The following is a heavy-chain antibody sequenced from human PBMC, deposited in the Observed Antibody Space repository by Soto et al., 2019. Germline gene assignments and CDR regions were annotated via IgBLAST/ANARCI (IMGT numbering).Heavy chain of an antibody. CDR1: GGSVSSGSYY. V-gene: IGHV4-61*01. J-gene: IGHJ5*02. Sequence: QVQLQESGPGLVKPSETLSLTCTVSGGSVSSGSYYWSWIRQPPGKGLEWIGYIYYSGSTNYNPSLKSRVTISVDTSKNQFSLKLSSVTAADTAVYYCARDLGKTIFGVVNNWFDPWGQVTLVTVSS. CDR3: ARDLGKTIFGVVNNWFDP. CDR2: IYYSGST. D-gene: IGHD3-3*01.